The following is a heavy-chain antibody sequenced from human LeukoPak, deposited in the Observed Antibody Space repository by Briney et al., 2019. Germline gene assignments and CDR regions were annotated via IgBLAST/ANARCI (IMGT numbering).Heavy chain of an antibody. D-gene: IGHD3-16*01. CDR2: ISPNNSDT. J-gene: IGHJ4*02. CDR3: ARVWGVGAAGALDY. Sequence: ASVKVSCKAFGYNFIGYYIHWVRQAPGQGLEWLGWISPNNSDTNFALKFQGRVNLTTDTSITTVYMEMSRLRFDDTAVYYCARVWGVGAAGALDYWGRGTLVTVSS. CDR1: GYNFIGYY. V-gene: IGHV1-2*02.